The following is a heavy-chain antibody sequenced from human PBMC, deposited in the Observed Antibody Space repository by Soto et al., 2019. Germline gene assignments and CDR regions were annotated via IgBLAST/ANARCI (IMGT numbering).Heavy chain of an antibody. D-gene: IGHD3-10*01. CDR2: IWYDGSNK. J-gene: IGHJ6*02. Sequence: QVQLVESGGGVVQPGRSLRLSCAASGFTFSSYGMHWVRQAPGKGLEWVAVIWYDGSNKYYADSVKGRFTIFRDNSKNTLYLQMNSLRAEDTAVYYCARGGARVLWFGDWYYYCGMDVWGQGTTVTVAS. CDR3: ARGGARVLWFGDWYYYCGMDV. CDR1: GFTFSSYG. V-gene: IGHV3-33*01.